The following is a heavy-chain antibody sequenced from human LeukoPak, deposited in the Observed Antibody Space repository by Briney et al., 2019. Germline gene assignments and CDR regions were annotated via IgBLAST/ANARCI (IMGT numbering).Heavy chain of an antibody. J-gene: IGHJ4*02. CDR3: ARGNSYGRCLGS. V-gene: IGHV1-46*01. CDR1: GYTFTNYY. CDR2: INPSDGST. Sequence: ASVKVSCKASGYTFTNYYMHWVRQAPGQGLEWMGIINPSDGSTDYAQKFPGRITMTRDTSTSTVYMKLSSLTSEDAAIHYCARGNSYGRCLGSWGQGTLVTVSS. D-gene: IGHD5-18*01.